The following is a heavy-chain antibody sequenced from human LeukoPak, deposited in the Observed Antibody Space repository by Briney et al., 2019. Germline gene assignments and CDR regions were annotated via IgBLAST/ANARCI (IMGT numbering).Heavy chain of an antibody. J-gene: IGHJ4*02. CDR2: TSYDISNK. CDR3: ARSPYYYDSNFDY. V-gene: IGHV3-30-3*01. D-gene: IGHD3-22*01. Sequence: GGSLRLSCAASGFTFSSYAVHWVRQAPGKGLDWVAVTSYDISNKNYADSVKGRFTISRDNSKNTLYLQMNSLRAEDTAVYYCARSPYYYDSNFDYWGQGTLVTVSS. CDR1: GFTFSSYA.